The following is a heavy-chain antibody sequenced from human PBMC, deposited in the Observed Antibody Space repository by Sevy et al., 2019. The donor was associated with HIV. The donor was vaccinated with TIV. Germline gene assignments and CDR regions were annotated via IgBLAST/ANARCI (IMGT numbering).Heavy chain of an antibody. Sequence: GGSLRLSCAASGFSFSAYWINWVRQAPGKGLEWVANIKPDGSDKHYVDSAEGRFTISRDNAKNSLYLQMNSLRVEDTAMYYCAQEIFGRFDSWGQGTLVTVSS. CDR2: IKPDGSDK. D-gene: IGHD3-3*01. V-gene: IGHV3-7*01. J-gene: IGHJ4*02. CDR3: AQEIFGRFDS. CDR1: GFSFSAYW.